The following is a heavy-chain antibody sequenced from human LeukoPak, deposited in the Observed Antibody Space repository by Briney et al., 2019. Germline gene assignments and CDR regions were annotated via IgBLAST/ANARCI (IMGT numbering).Heavy chain of an antibody. CDR1: GGTFSSYA. Sequence: GASVKVSCKASGGTFSSYAISWVRQAPGQGLEWMGRIIPILGIANYAQKFQGRVTITADKSTSTAYMELSSLRSEDTAVYYCARGPLAGTTPSRMDVWGQGTTVTVSS. V-gene: IGHV1-69*04. J-gene: IGHJ6*02. CDR2: IIPILGIA. CDR3: ARGPLAGTTPSRMDV. D-gene: IGHD1-7*01.